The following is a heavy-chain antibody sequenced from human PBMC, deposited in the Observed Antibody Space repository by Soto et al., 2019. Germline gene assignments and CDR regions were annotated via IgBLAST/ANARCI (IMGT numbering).Heavy chain of an antibody. CDR3: AKSGQSSWVNMDV. CDR2: ISYDGSNE. D-gene: IGHD2-2*01. V-gene: IGHV3-30*18. Sequence: GSLKLSCAVSGFTFSSYGMQWVRKAPGKGLEWVAHISYDGSNEHYVDSVKGRFTISRDNSKNTLSLQMNSLRAEDTAVYYCAKSGQSSWVNMDVWGQGTTVTVSS. CDR1: GFTFSSYG. J-gene: IGHJ6*02.